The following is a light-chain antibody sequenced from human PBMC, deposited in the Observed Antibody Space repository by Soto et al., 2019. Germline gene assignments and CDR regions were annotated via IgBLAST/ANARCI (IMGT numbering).Light chain of an antibody. V-gene: IGLV2-14*01. J-gene: IGLJ2*01. CDR1: SSDVGTYNY. CDR3: SSYTSSSSSVV. CDR2: DVS. Sequence: QSALTQPASVSGSPGQSITISCTGTSSDVGTYNYVSWYQQHPGKAPKLMLYDVSNRPSGVSDRFSGSKSGNTASLTISGLQAEDEADYYCSSYTSSSSSVVFGGGTKLTVL.